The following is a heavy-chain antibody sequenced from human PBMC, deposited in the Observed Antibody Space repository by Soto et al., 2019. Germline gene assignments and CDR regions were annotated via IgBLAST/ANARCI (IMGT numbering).Heavy chain of an antibody. D-gene: IGHD6-13*01. V-gene: IGHV6-1*01. CDR3: ARDLITAAGTSGYGMDV. J-gene: IGHJ6*02. CDR2: TYYRSKWYN. CDR1: WDSVSSNSAA. Sequence: PSQTLSLTCSISWDSVSSNSAAWNWIRQSPSRGLEWLGRTYYRSKWYNDYAVSVKSRITINPDTSKNQFSLQLNSVTPEDTAVYYCARDLITAAGTSGYGMDVWGQGTTVTVSS.